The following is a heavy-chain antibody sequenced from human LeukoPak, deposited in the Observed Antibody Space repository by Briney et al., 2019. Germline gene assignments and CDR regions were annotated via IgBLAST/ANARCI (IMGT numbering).Heavy chain of an antibody. CDR3: ARGHGWYSP. J-gene: IGHJ5*02. CDR1: GGSIKNSN. V-gene: IGHV4-4*07. CDR2: TFTSGTI. Sequence: PSETLSLTCTVPGGSIKNSNWTWIWPPARKGLEWIGRTFTSGTISYNPSLQSRVTMFVDTSKSQFSLILTSVTAADTAVYYCARGHGWYSPWGQGTLVTVSS. D-gene: IGHD6-19*01.